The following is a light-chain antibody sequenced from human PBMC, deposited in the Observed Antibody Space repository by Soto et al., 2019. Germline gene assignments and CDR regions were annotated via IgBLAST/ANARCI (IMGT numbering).Light chain of an antibody. V-gene: IGLV1-51*01. CDR1: NSNIDNNY. CDR2: DNN. Sequence: QSVLTQPPSVSAAPGQRVTISCSGSNSNIDNNYVSWFQQLPGTAPKLLIYDNNKRPSGIPDRFSGSKSGTSATLCITGLQTGDEAHYYCGTWDSSLSAVLFGGGTKLTVL. CDR3: GTWDSSLSAVL. J-gene: IGLJ2*01.